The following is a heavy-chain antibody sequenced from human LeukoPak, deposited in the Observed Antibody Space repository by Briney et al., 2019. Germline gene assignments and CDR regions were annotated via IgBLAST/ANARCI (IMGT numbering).Heavy chain of an antibody. CDR3: AKVDVRGYMYGFDY. CDR1: GFTFSSYW. Sequence: PGGSLRLSCAASGFTFSSYWMSWVRQAPGKGLEWVANIKQDGSEKYYVDSVKGRFTISRDNAKNSLYLQMNSLRADDTAVYYCAKVDVRGYMYGFDYWGQGTLVTVSS. V-gene: IGHV3-7*03. CDR2: IKQDGSEK. D-gene: IGHD5-18*01. J-gene: IGHJ4*02.